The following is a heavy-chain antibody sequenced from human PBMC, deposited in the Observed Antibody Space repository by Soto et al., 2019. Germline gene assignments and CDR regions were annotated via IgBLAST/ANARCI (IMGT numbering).Heavy chain of an antibody. CDR2: TDPSDSYT. CDR3: ARRQSFLRGTDGTRNYNYYYGLDV. D-gene: IGHD3-16*01. J-gene: IGHJ6*02. Sequence: PVASLTISWQGSGYSFTDYRITWVRQMPGKGLEWMGSTDPSDSYTNDSPSFHGHITIAADQSLDTAYLQWISLEASDPAISFCARRQSFLRGTDGTRNYNYYYGLDVWGQGTEVTVT. CDR1: GYSFTDYR. V-gene: IGHV5-10-1*01.